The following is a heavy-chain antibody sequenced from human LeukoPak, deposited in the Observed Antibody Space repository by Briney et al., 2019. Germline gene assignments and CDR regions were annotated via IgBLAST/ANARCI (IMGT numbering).Heavy chain of an antibody. Sequence: ASVKVSXKASGGTFSSYAISWVRQAPGQGLEWMGRIIPIFGTANYAQKFQGRVTITTDESTSTAYMELSSLRSEDTAVYYCASSRNIVATTFDYWGQGTLVTVSS. CDR2: IIPIFGTA. J-gene: IGHJ4*02. CDR3: ASSRNIVATTFDY. V-gene: IGHV1-69*05. CDR1: GGTFSSYA. D-gene: IGHD5-12*01.